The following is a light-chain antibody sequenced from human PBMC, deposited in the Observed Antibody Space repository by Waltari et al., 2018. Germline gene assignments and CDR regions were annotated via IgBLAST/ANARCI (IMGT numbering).Light chain of an antibody. V-gene: IGLV1-44*01. CDR3: AAWDDSLNGVV. CDR2: RNN. Sequence: QSVLTQPPSASGTPGQGVTISCSGRSSNIGSNTVNWYQQLPGTAPKLLIYRNNQRPSGVPDRFSGSKSGTSASLAISGLQSEDEADYYCAAWDDSLNGVVFAGGTKLTV. CDR1: SSNIGSNT. J-gene: IGLJ2*01.